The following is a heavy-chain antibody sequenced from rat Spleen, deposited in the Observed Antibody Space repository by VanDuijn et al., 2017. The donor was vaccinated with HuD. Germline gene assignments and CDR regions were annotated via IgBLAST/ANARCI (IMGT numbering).Heavy chain of an antibody. CDR1: GFTFSDYY. CDR2: IGPSGGNT. D-gene: IGHD4-6*01. Sequence: EVKLVESGGGLVQPGRSLKLSCAASGFTFSDYYMAWVRQAPTKGLEWVATIGPSGGNTYYRDSVKGRFTISRDIAKSTLYLQMNNLRSEDTATYYCTRGTYFRHWGQGVMVTVSS. CDR3: TRGTYFRH. V-gene: IGHV5-25*01. J-gene: IGHJ2*01.